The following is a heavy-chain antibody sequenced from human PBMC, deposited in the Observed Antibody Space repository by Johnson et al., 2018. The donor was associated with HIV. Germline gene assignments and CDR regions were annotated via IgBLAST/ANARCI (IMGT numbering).Heavy chain of an antibody. J-gene: IGHJ3*02. CDR1: GFTFSSYA. CDR3: ASGEDYGGNYGAFDI. Sequence: QVQLVESGGGVVQPGRSLRLSCAASGFTFSSYAMHWVRQAPGKGLEWVAVIYDDGSNRYYADSVKGRFTISRDNSKNTLYLQMNSLSAEDTAVYYCASGEDYGGNYGAFDIWGQGTMVTVSS. CDR2: IYDDGSNR. V-gene: IGHV3-30*04. D-gene: IGHD4-23*01.